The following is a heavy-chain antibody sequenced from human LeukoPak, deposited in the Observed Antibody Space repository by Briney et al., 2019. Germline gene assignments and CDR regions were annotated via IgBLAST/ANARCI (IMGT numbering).Heavy chain of an antibody. V-gene: IGHV5-51*01. CDR2: IYSGDSDT. CDR3: ARRQLGYSYGTGYYYGMDV. J-gene: IGHJ6*02. D-gene: IGHD5-18*01. CDR1: GYSFTSYW. Sequence: GESLKISCKGSGYSFTSYWIGRVRQMPGKGLEWMGIIYSGDSDTRYSPSFQGQVTISADKSISTAYLQWSGLKASDTAMYYCARRQLGYSYGTGYYYGMDVWGQGTTVTVSS.